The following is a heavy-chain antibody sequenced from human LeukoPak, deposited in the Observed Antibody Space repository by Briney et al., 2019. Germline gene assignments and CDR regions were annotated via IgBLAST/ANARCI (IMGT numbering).Heavy chain of an antibody. CDR3: ARTYSSGWFKYYYYYYYMDV. CDR2: IYYSGST. V-gene: IGHV4-61*08. D-gene: IGHD6-19*01. J-gene: IGHJ6*03. Sequence: PSETLSLTCTVSGDSISSGDYYWSWIRQPPGKGLEWIGYIYYSGSTNYNPSLKSRVTISVDTSKNQFSLKLSSVTAADTAVYYCARTYSSGWFKYYYYYYYMDVWGKGTTVTISS. CDR1: GDSISSGDYY.